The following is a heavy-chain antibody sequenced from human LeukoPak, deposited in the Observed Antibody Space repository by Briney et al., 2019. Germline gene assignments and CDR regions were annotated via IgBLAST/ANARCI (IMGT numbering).Heavy chain of an antibody. CDR2: MNPNSGNT. Sequence: ASVKVSCKASGYTFTSYDINWVRQATGQGLEWMGWMNPNSGNTGYAQKFQGRVTMTRNTSISTAYMELSSLRSEDTAVYYCARGSAATLYYYYMDVWGKGTTVTVSS. J-gene: IGHJ6*03. CDR3: ARGSAATLYYYYMDV. V-gene: IGHV1-8*01. CDR1: GYTFTSYD. D-gene: IGHD2-15*01.